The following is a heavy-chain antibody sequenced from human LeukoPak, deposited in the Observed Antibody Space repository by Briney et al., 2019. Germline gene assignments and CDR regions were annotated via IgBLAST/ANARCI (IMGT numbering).Heavy chain of an antibody. CDR2: IIPIFGTA. Sequence: SVKVPCKASGGTFSSHAISWVRQAPGQGLEWMGGIIPIFGTANYAQKFQGRVTITADKSTSTAYMELSSLRSEDTAVYYCARDYYGSGSYFAYYFDYWGQGTLVTVSS. V-gene: IGHV1-69*06. CDR3: ARDYYGSGSYFAYYFDY. J-gene: IGHJ4*02. CDR1: GGTFSSHA. D-gene: IGHD3-10*01.